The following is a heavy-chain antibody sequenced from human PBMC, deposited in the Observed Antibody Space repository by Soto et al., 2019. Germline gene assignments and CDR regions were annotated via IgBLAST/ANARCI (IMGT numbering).Heavy chain of an antibody. Sequence: QVQLVQSGAEAKKPGSSVKVSCKASGGTFSSYAISWVRQAPGQGLEWMGGIIPIFGTANYAQKFQGRVTITADESTSTAYMELSSLRSEDTAVYYCARGPSSDYGDYVGFDYWGQGTLVTVSS. D-gene: IGHD4-17*01. CDR3: ARGPSSDYGDYVGFDY. V-gene: IGHV1-69*01. CDR2: IIPIFGTA. J-gene: IGHJ4*02. CDR1: GGTFSSYA.